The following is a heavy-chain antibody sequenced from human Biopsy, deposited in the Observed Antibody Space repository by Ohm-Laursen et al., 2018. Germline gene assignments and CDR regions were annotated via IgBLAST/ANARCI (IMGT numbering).Heavy chain of an antibody. CDR2: IYNTETT. J-gene: IGHJ5*02. CDR1: GGSISSSTTYY. V-gene: IGHV4-39*01. Sequence: TLSLTCSVSGGSISSSTTYYWAWLRQPPGKGLEWIGSIYNTETTFYNPSLKSRVTISFDTSTIQFSLKVSSVTAADTALYFCARHPTGFWFDPWGHGTLVTVSS. CDR3: ARHPTGFWFDP.